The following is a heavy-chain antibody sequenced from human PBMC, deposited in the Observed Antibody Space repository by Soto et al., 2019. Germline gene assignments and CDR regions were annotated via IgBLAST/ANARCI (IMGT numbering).Heavy chain of an antibody. D-gene: IGHD3-16*02. V-gene: IGHV3-53*01. J-gene: IGHJ4*02. CDR1: GFTVSSNY. CDR2: IYSGGST. CDR3: ARAASVWGSYRLH. Sequence: EVRLVESGGGLIQPGGSLRLSCAASGFTVSSNYMSWVRQAPGKGLEWVSVIYSGGSTYYADSVKGRFTISRDNSKNTLYLQMNSLRAEDTAVYYCARAASVWGSYRLHWGQGTLVTVSS.